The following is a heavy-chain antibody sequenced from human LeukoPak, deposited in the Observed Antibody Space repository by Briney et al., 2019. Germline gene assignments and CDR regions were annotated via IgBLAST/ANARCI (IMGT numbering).Heavy chain of an antibody. V-gene: IGHV4-4*07. CDR3: ARDPTTVTTIFDS. CDR2: IYPGESIYASENT. J-gene: IGHJ4*02. Sequence: SETLSLTCSVSGVSISAYYWSWIRQPAGKGLEWIGRIYPGESIYASENTYYNPSLKSRVSMSGDTSKNQVSLKLRSVTAADTAVYYCARDPTTVTTIFDSWGQGTLVTVSS. CDR1: GVSISAYY. D-gene: IGHD4-17*01.